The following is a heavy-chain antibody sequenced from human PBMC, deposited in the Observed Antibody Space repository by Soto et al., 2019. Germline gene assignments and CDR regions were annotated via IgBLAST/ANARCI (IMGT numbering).Heavy chain of an antibody. CDR2: INPNSGGT. CDR1: GYTFTGYY. Sequence: VASVKVSCKASGYTFTGYYMHWVRQAPGQGLEWMGWINPNSGGTNYAQKFQGWVTMTRDTSISTAYMELSRLRSDDTAVYYCARNPGIAAAASYYYYGMDVWGQGTTVTVSS. V-gene: IGHV1-2*04. D-gene: IGHD6-13*01. CDR3: ARNPGIAAAASYYYYGMDV. J-gene: IGHJ6*02.